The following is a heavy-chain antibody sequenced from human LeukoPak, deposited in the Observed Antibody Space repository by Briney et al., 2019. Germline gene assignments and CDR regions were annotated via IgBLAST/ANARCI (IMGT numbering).Heavy chain of an antibody. CDR1: GYTFTGYY. D-gene: IGHD5-18*01. CDR2: MNPNSGNT. J-gene: IGHJ4*02. CDR3: ARSGYSYGLGD. Sequence: ASVKVSCKTSGYTFTGYYMHWVRQATGQGLEWMGWMNPNSGNTGYAQKFQGRVTITRNTSISTAYMELSSLRSEDTAVYYCARSGYSYGLGDWGQGTLVTVSS. V-gene: IGHV1-8*03.